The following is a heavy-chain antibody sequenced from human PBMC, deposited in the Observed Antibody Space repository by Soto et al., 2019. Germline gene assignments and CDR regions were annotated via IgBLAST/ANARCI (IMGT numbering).Heavy chain of an antibody. V-gene: IGHV1-69*13. Sequence: GASVKVSCKASGGTFSSYAISWVRQAPGQGLEWMGGIIPIFGTANYAQKFQGRVTITADESTSTAYMELSSLRSEDTAVYYCARPPDYYDSSGYYDWGQGTLVTVSS. J-gene: IGHJ4*02. CDR2: IIPIFGTA. D-gene: IGHD3-22*01. CDR1: GGTFSSYA. CDR3: ARPPDYYDSSGYYD.